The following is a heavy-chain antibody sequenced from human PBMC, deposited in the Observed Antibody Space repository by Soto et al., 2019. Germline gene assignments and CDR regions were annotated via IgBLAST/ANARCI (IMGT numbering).Heavy chain of an antibody. CDR3: ARGLAARPVVAFDI. D-gene: IGHD6-6*01. J-gene: IGHJ3*02. CDR2: IYWSGDE. V-gene: IGHV2-5*01. Sequence: QSTLKESGPTLVKPTQTLTLTCSFSGFSLSTSGVGVGWIRQPPGKALEWLALIYWSGDEHYRPSLKSRLTITKDTSKNQVVLTMTNMDPVDTATYYCARGLAARPVVAFDIWGQGTMVTVSS. CDR1: GFSLSTSGVG.